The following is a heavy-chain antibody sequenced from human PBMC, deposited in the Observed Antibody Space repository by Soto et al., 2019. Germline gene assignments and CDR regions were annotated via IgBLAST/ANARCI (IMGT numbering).Heavy chain of an antibody. D-gene: IGHD3-22*01. V-gene: IGHV3-48*03. CDR2: ISSNGSTI. Sequence: EVQLVESGGGLVQPGGPLRLSCAASGFTFSSYEMNWVRQPPGKGLGWVSYISSNGSTIYYPDTVKGRFTISRDNAKNSRYLQMNSLRAEDTAVYYCARLADSSGYYYPLGGYWGQGTLVTVSS. J-gene: IGHJ4*02. CDR3: ARLADSSGYYYPLGGY. CDR1: GFTFSSYE.